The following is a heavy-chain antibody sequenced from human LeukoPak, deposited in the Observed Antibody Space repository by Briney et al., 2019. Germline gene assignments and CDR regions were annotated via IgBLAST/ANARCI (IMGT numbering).Heavy chain of an antibody. D-gene: IGHD2-15*01. CDR1: GFTFSIYW. CDR3: ARNRAAALDY. Sequence: GGSLRLSCAASGFTFSIYWMSWVRQARGKGLEWVANIHQDGSEKYYVDSVKGRFTISRDNAKKSQYLQMNSLRADDTAVYYCARNRAAALDYWGQGTLVTVSS. V-gene: IGHV3-7*01. CDR2: IHQDGSEK. J-gene: IGHJ4*02.